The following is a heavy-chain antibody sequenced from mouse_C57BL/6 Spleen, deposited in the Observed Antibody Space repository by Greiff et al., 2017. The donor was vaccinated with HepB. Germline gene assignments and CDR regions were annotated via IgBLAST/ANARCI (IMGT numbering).Heavy chain of an antibody. J-gene: IGHJ2*01. CDR2: IDPETGGT. CDR1: GYTFTDYE. D-gene: IGHD1-1*01. V-gene: IGHV1-15*01. CDR3: TRWGIITTVVGGDY. Sequence: QVQLKQSGAELVRPGASVTLSCKASGYTFTDYEMHWVKQTPVHGLEWIGAIDPETGGTAYNQKFKGKAILTADKSSSTAYMELRSLTSEDSAVYYCTRWGIITTVVGGDYWGQGTTLTVSS.